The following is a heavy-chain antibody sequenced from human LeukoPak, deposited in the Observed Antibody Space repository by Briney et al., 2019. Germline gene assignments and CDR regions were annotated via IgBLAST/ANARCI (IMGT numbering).Heavy chain of an antibody. CDR1: GFTFDDFA. J-gene: IGHJ4*02. Sequence: GGSLRLSCAASGFTFDDFAMHWVRQAPGEGLEWVSGISWNSYNIGYADSVKGRFTISRDNAKNSLYLQMNSLTAEDTALYYCAKVKGGLGPGTYFHYWGQGTLVTVSS. CDR3: AKVKGGLGPGTYFHY. D-gene: IGHD1-7*01. V-gene: IGHV3-9*01. CDR2: ISWNSYNI.